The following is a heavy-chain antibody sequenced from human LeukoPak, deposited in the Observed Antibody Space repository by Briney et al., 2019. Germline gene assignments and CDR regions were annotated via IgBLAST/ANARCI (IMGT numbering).Heavy chain of an antibody. D-gene: IGHD6-13*01. Sequence: SVKVSCKASGGTFSSYAISWVRQAPGQGLEWMGRIIPIFGTANYAQKFQGRVTITTDESTSTAYMELSSLRSEDTAVYYCARAMYSSSWWDYCGQGTLVTVSS. CDR3: ARAMYSSSWWDY. CDR1: GGTFSSYA. CDR2: IIPIFGTA. V-gene: IGHV1-69*05. J-gene: IGHJ4*02.